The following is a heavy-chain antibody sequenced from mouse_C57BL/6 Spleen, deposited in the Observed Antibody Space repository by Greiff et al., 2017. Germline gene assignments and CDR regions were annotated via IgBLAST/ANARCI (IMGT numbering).Heavy chain of an antibody. CDR3: ARGSSYFDY. CDR1: GFTFSSYA. Sequence: EVHLVESGGGLVKPGGSLKLSCAASGFTFSSYAMSWVRQTPEKRLEWVATLSDGGSYTYYPDNVKGRFTISRDNAKNNLYLQMSHLKSEDTAMYYCARGSSYFDYWGQGTTLTVSS. D-gene: IGHD1-1*01. V-gene: IGHV5-4*01. J-gene: IGHJ2*01. CDR2: LSDGGSYT.